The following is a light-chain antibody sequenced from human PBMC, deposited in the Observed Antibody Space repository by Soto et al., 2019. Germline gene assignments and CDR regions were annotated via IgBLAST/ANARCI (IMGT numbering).Light chain of an antibody. CDR1: QGISSY. Sequence: AIRMTQSPSSLSASTGDRVTITCRASQGISSYLAWYQQKPGKAPKLLIYAASTLQSGVPSRFSGSGSGTDFTLTISSLQPEDFATYYCHQLNNYPLTFGGGTKVDIK. V-gene: IGKV1-8*01. CDR3: HQLNNYPLT. J-gene: IGKJ4*01. CDR2: AAS.